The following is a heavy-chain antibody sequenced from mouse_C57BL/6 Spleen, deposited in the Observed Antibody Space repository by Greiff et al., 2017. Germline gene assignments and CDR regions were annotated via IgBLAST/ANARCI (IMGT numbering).Heavy chain of an antibody. D-gene: IGHD2-2*01. Sequence: QVQLQQPGAELVKPGASVKLSCKASGYTFTSYWMHWVKQRPGQGLEWIGMIHPNSGSTNYNEKFKSKATLTVDKSSSTAYMQLSSLTSEDSAVYYCARAPLYYGYDDAMDYWGQGTSVTVSS. CDR2: IHPNSGST. J-gene: IGHJ4*01. V-gene: IGHV1-64*01. CDR1: GYTFTSYW. CDR3: ARAPLYYGYDDAMDY.